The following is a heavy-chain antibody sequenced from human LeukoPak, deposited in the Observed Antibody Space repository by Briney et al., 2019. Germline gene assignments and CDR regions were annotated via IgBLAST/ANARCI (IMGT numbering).Heavy chain of an antibody. CDR1: GFTFSDYY. V-gene: IGHV3-11*06. Sequence: PGGSLRLSCAASGFTFSDYYMSWVRQAPGKGLEWVSYISSSSSYTSYADSVKGRFTISRDNAKNSLYLQMNSLRAEDTAVYYCARGYCSSTSCYVFAFDIWGQGTMVTVSS. J-gene: IGHJ3*02. CDR3: ARGYCSSTSCYVFAFDI. D-gene: IGHD2-2*01. CDR2: ISSSSSYT.